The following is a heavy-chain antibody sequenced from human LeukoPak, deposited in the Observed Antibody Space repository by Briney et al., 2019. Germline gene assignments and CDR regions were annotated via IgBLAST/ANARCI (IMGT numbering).Heavy chain of an antibody. V-gene: IGHV1-69*02. D-gene: IGHD3-22*01. J-gene: IGHJ4*02. CDR3: ASKGYYYDSSGNDY. Sequence: SVKVSCKASGGTFSSYTISWVRQAPGQGLECMGRIIPILGIANYTQKFQGRVTITADKSTSTAYMELSSLRSEDTAVYYCASKGYYYDSSGNDYWGQGTLVTVSS. CDR2: IIPILGIA. CDR1: GGTFSSYT.